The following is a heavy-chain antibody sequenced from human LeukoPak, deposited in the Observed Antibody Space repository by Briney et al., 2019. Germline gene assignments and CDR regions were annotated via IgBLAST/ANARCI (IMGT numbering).Heavy chain of an antibody. V-gene: IGHV4-61*08. D-gene: IGHD5-18*01. CDR2: IYYSGST. Sequence: SETLSLTCTVSGGSISSGGYYWSWIRQPPGKGLEWIGYIYYSGSTNYNPSLKSRVTISVDTSKNQFSLKLSSVTAADTAVYYCARGGIQLATGFDYWGQGTLVTVSS. CDR1: GGSISSGGYY. J-gene: IGHJ4*02. CDR3: ARGGIQLATGFDY.